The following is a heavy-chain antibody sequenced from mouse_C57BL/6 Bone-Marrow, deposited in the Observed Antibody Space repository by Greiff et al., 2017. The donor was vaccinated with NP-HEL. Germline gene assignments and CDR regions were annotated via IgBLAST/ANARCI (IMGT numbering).Heavy chain of an antibody. J-gene: IGHJ2*01. CDR3: ARDRVLRYFDY. CDR2: SRNKANDYTT. CDR1: GFTFSDFY. V-gene: IGHV7-1*01. D-gene: IGHD1-1*01. Sequence: EVKVVESGGGLVQSGRSLRLSCATSGFTFSDFYMEWVRQAPGKGLEWIAASRNKANDYTTEYSASVQGRFIVSRDTSQSILYLQMNALRAEDTAIYYCARDRVLRYFDYWGQGTTLTVSS.